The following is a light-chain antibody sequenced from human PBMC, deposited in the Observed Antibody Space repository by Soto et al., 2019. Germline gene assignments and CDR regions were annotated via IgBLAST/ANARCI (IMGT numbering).Light chain of an antibody. V-gene: IGKV1-39*01. Sequence: DIQMTQSPPSLPAAVGDRVTITCRPSQSISSYLNWYQQKPGKAPKLLISAASRLQSGVPSRFSGSGSRTDFTLTISSLQHEDFATYYCQQSYSTPRPFGQGTKVDIK. J-gene: IGKJ1*01. CDR1: QSISSY. CDR3: QQSYSTPRP. CDR2: AAS.